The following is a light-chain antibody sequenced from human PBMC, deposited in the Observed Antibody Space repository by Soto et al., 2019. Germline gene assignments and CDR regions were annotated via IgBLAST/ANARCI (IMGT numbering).Light chain of an antibody. CDR2: SAS. Sequence: DIQMTQSPFSLSASVGDRVTITCRASQSISTYLNWYQQKAGKAPKLPIYSASSLQSGAPSRFSGSGSGTDFTLTISSLQPEDSATYYCQQSYRTPITFGQGTRLEIK. CDR3: QQSYRTPIT. V-gene: IGKV1-39*01. CDR1: QSISTY. J-gene: IGKJ5*01.